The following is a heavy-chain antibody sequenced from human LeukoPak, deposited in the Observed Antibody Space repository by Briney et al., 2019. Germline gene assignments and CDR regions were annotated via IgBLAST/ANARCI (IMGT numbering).Heavy chain of an antibody. CDR1: GGTFSSYA. V-gene: IGHV1-69*04. Sequence: SVKVSCKASGGTFSSYAISWVRQAPGQGLEWMGRIIPILGIANYAQKFQGRVTITADKSTSTAYMELSSLRSEDTAVYYCARDRNNYYDSSGYGAFDIWGQGTMVTVSS. D-gene: IGHD3-22*01. CDR3: ARDRNNYYDSSGYGAFDI. CDR2: IIPILGIA. J-gene: IGHJ3*02.